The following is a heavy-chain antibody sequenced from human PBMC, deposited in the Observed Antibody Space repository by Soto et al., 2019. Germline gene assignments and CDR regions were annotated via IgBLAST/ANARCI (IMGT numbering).Heavy chain of an antibody. D-gene: IGHD2-21*01. CDR1: GGSISSYY. V-gene: IGHV4-4*07. CDR2: IYTSGST. CDR3: VRAPLDYYSADYFDN. J-gene: IGHJ4*02. Sequence: PSETLSLTCTVSGGSISSYYWSWIRQPAGKGLEWIGRIYTSGSTNYNPSLKSRVTMTRDNSITTAYMELSSLRSEGTAVYFCVRAPLDYYSADYFDNWGQGTLVTVSS.